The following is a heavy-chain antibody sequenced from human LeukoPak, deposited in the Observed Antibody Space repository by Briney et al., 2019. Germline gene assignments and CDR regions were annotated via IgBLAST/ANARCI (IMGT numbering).Heavy chain of an antibody. D-gene: IGHD3-10*01. CDR1: GFTFSSYW. J-gene: IGHJ4*02. CDR2: LNSDGSST. Sequence: GGSLRLSCAASGFTFSSYWMHWVRQAPGKGLVWVSRLNSDGSSTKYADSVKGRFTISRDDAKNTLYLEMNSLRADDTAVYYCARDNVYYGSGSYDYWGQGTLVTVSS. CDR3: ARDNVYYGSGSYDY. V-gene: IGHV3-74*01.